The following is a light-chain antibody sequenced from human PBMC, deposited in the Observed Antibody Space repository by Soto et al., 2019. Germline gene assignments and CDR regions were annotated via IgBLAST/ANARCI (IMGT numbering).Light chain of an antibody. J-gene: IGLJ2*01. CDR3: CSYAGSSTFYVV. CDR1: SSDVGSYNL. Sequence: QSALTQPASVSGSPGQSITISCTGTSSDVGSYNLVSWYQQHQGKAPKLMIYEGSKRPSGVSNRFSGSKSGNTASLTISGLQAEDEADYYCCSYAGSSTFYVVFGGGTKLTVL. V-gene: IGLV2-23*03. CDR2: EGS.